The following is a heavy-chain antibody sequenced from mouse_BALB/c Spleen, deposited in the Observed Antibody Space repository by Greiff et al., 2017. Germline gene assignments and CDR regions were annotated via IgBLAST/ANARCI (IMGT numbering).Heavy chain of an antibody. D-gene: IGHD2-3*01. Sequence: EVQGVESGGGLVKLGGSLKLSCAASGFTFSSYYMSWVRQTPEKRLELVAAINSNGGSTYYPDTVKGRFTISRDNAKNTLYLQMSSLKSEDTALYYCARQGFYDGYYVKYFDVWGAGTTVTVSS. CDR3: ARQGFYDGYYVKYFDV. CDR1: GFTFSSYY. V-gene: IGHV5-6-2*01. J-gene: IGHJ1*01. CDR2: INSNGGST.